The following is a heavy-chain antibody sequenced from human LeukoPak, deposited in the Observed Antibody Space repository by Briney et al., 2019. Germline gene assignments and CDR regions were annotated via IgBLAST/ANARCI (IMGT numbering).Heavy chain of an antibody. CDR1: GGSISSYY. CDR2: IYYSGST. V-gene: IGHV4-59*01. J-gene: IGHJ3*02. D-gene: IGHD1-26*01. Sequence: SETLSLTCTVSGGSISSYYWSWIRQPPGKGLEWIGYIYYSGSTNYNPSLKSRVTISVDTSKNQFSLKLSSVTAADTVVYYCARGGYSGRPRDDAFDIWGQGTMVTVSS. CDR3: ARGGYSGRPRDDAFDI.